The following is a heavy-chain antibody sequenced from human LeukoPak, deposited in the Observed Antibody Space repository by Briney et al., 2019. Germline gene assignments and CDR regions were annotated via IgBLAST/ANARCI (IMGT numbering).Heavy chain of an antibody. D-gene: IGHD6-19*01. CDR3: ARGGWSLDY. CDR2: IYYSGTT. J-gene: IGHJ4*02. CDR1: GGSISPHY. V-gene: IGHV4-59*11. Sequence: PSETLSLTCSVSGGSISPHYWSWIRQPPGKGLEWIGYIYYSGTTNYNPSLKSRVTISVDTSKNQFSLKLSSVTAADTAVYYCARGGWSLDYWGQGTMVTVSS.